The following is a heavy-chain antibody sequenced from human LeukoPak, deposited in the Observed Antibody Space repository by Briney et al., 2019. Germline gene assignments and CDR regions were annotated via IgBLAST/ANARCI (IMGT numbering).Heavy chain of an antibody. CDR2: ISGNGHQT. D-gene: IGHD3-22*01. Sequence: PGGSRRLSCSASGFTFSRFAMTWVRQLPGRGLEWVPSISGNGHQTYYADSVKGRFSVSRDNSKNILYLKMDSLRADDSALYYCAKDANYYDSSGYLIPFDYWGQGTLVTVSS. CDR3: AKDANYYDSSGYLIPFDY. V-gene: IGHV3-23*01. CDR1: GFTFSRFA. J-gene: IGHJ4*02.